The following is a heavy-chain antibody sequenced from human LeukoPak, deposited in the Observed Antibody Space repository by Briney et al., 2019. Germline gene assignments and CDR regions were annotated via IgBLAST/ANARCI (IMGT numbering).Heavy chain of an antibody. Sequence: GASVKVSCKPSGYTFTSYAMHWVRQAPAQRLEWMGWINAGNGNTKYSQKFQGRVTITRDTSASTAYMELSSLRSEDTAVYYCARGRWLQYYFDYWGQGTLVTVSS. V-gene: IGHV1-3*01. CDR3: ARGRWLQYYFDY. D-gene: IGHD5-24*01. CDR2: INAGNGNT. CDR1: GYTFTSYA. J-gene: IGHJ4*02.